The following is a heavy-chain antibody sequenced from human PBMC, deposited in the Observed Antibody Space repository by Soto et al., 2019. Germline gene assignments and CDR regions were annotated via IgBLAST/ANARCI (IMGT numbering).Heavy chain of an antibody. Sequence: GGSLRLSCATSGFTFSIYAMTWVRQAPGKGLEWVSAISGSTGSTYYADSVKGRFTISRDNSKSALYLQMNSLRAEDTAVYYCAKVLQLADYFDYWGQGTLVTVSS. J-gene: IGHJ4*02. D-gene: IGHD1-1*01. CDR2: ISGSTGST. V-gene: IGHV3-23*01. CDR3: AKVLQLADYFDY. CDR1: GFTFSIYA.